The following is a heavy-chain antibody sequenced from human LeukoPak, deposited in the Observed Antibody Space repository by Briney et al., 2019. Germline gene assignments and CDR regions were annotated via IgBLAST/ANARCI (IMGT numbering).Heavy chain of an antibody. CDR2: INPNSGGT. CDR3: ARDQGYCSSTSCYYWFDP. Sequence: ASVKVSCKASGYTFTGYYMHWVRQAPGQGLEWMGWINPNSGGTNYAQKFQGRVTMTRDTSTSTAYMELSRLRSDDTAVYYCARDQGYCSSTSCYYWFDPWGQGTLVTVSS. D-gene: IGHD2-2*01. CDR1: GYTFTGYY. J-gene: IGHJ5*02. V-gene: IGHV1-2*02.